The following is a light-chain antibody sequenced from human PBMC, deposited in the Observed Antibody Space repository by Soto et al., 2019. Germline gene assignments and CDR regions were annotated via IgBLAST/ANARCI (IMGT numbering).Light chain of an antibody. CDR2: YDD. Sequence: QLVLTQPPSVSEAPGQRVTISCSGRTSNIGTNAVNWYQQLPGKAPKLLIYYDDLLPSRVSDRFSASKSGTSASLAISGLQSEDEADYYCATWDDSLNAVVFGGGTKLTVL. CDR1: TSNIGTNA. J-gene: IGLJ2*01. CDR3: ATWDDSLNAVV. V-gene: IGLV1-36*01.